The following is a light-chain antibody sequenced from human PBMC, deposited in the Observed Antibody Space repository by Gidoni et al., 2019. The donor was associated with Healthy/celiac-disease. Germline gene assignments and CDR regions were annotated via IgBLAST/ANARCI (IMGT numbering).Light chain of an antibody. CDR1: QDISNY. V-gene: IGKV1-33*01. CDR2: DAS. CDR3: QQYDNLPLI. J-gene: IGKJ4*01. Sequence: DIQMTQSPSSLSASVGDRVTITGQASQDISNYLNWYQQKPGKAPKLLIYDASNLETGVPSRFSGSGSGTDFTFTISSLQPEDIATYYCQQYDNLPLIFGGGTKVEIK.